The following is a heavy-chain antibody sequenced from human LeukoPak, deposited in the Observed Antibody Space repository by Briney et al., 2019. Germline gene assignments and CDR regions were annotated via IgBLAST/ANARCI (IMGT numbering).Heavy chain of an antibody. CDR2: INHSGST. Sequence: SETLSLTCAVYGGSFSGYYWSWIRQPPGKGLEWIGEINHSGSTNYNPSLKSRVTISVDTSKNQFSLKLSSVTAADTAVYYCARGGTVSRYYYYYMDVWGKGTTVTVSS. CDR3: ARGGTVSRYYYYYMDV. CDR1: GGSFSGYY. J-gene: IGHJ6*03. D-gene: IGHD4-17*01. V-gene: IGHV4-34*01.